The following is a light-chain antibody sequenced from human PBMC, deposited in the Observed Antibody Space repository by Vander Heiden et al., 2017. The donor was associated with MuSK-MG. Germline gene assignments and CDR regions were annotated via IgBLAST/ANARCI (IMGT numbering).Light chain of an antibody. CDR1: QNLLRVSDNKNH. CDR2: RAS. J-gene: IGKJ1*01. V-gene: IGKV4-1*01. Sequence: IVMTQSPDSLAVSLGERATINCRSSQNLLRVSDNKNHLAWFKQKAGQPPELLIYRASTRRSEVPDRVSGSGSGTDFTLTIANFQAEDVAVYYCHQYDSSLQTFGQGTKVEIK. CDR3: HQYDSSLQT.